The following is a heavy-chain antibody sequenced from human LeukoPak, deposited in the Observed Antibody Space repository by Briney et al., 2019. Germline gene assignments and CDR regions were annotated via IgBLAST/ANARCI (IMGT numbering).Heavy chain of an antibody. J-gene: IGHJ4*02. CDR2: RSGSGGTI. CDR1: GFTVSSNY. CDR3: ARGNSELYRFDN. Sequence: PGGSLRLSCAASGFTVSSNYMSWIRQAPGKGLEWVSYRSGSGGTIYQADSVRGRFTISRDNAKRSLYLQMNSLRAEDSAVYYCARGNSELYRFDNWGQGTLVTVSS. V-gene: IGHV3-11*01. D-gene: IGHD3-3*01.